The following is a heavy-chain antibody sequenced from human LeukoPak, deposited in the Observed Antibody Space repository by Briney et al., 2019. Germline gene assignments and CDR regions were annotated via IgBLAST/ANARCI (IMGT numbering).Heavy chain of an antibody. J-gene: IGHJ5*02. V-gene: IGHV3-69-1*01. Sequence: GGSLRLSCAASGFTFSDYVMHWVRQAPGKGLEWLSYISSSGTIYDADSVEGRFTISRDNAKNSLFLQMNNLRVEDTAVYYCARVGFDPWGQGTLVTVSS. CDR1: GFTFSDYV. CDR2: ISSSGTI. CDR3: ARVGFDP.